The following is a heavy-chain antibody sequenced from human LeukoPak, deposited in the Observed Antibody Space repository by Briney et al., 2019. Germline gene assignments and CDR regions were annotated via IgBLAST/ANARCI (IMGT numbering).Heavy chain of an antibody. Sequence: SETLPVTRTVSGGSISTYYWSWIRQPPGKGLEWIGYIYYSGSTNYNPSVTGRVTMSVDTSKKQFSLNLSSLTAADTAVYYCARGGTAVVTPYAFDIWGNRTIVTVSS. CDR2: IYYSGST. CDR3: ARGGTAVVTPYAFDI. CDR1: GGSISTYY. D-gene: IGHD4-23*01. J-gene: IGHJ3*02. V-gene: IGHV4-59*01.